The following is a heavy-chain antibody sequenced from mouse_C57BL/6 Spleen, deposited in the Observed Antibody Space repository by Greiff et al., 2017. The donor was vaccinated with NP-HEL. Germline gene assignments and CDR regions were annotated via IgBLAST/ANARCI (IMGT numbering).Heavy chain of an antibody. V-gene: IGHV3-6*01. Sequence: EVKLMESGPGLVKPSQSLSLTCSVTGYSITSGYYWNWIRQFPGNKLEWMGYISYDGSNNYNPSLKNRISITRDTSKNQFFLKLNSVTTEDTATYYCARQGSYGSAWFAYWGQGTLVTVSA. CDR3: ARQGSYGSAWFAY. D-gene: IGHD1-1*02. J-gene: IGHJ3*01. CDR1: GYSITSGYY. CDR2: ISYDGSN.